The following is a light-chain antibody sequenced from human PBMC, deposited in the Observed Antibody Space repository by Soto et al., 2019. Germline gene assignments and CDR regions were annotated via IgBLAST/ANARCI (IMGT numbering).Light chain of an antibody. CDR3: CSYAGSDTLI. CDR2: DVS. Sequence: QSALTQPRSVSGSPGQSVTISCTGTSNDVGGYNYVSWYQHPPGKSPKLLIYDVSKRPSGVPDRFSGSKSGNTASLTISGLQAEDEDDYYCCSYAGSDTLIFGGGTKLTVL. V-gene: IGLV2-11*01. J-gene: IGLJ2*01. CDR1: SNDVGGYNY.